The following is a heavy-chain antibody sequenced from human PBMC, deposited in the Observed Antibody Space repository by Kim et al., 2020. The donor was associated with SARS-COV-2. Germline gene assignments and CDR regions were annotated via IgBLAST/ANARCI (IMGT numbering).Heavy chain of an antibody. Sequence: GGSLRLSCAASGFTFSSYGMHWVRQAPGKGLEWVAVISYDGSNKYYADSVKGRFTISRDNSKNTLYLQMNSLRAEDTAVYYCAKDLGPLDGYYWGQGTLVTVSS. D-gene: IGHD2-2*03. CDR3: AKDLGPLDGYY. CDR1: GFTFSSYG. J-gene: IGHJ4*02. V-gene: IGHV3-30*18. CDR2: ISYDGSNK.